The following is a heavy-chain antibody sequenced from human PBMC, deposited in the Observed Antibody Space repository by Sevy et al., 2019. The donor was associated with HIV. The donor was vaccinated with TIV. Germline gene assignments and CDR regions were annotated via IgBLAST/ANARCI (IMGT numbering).Heavy chain of an antibody. CDR3: ANPSTGSFDY. J-gene: IGHJ4*02. CDR2: IRYDGSNK. D-gene: IGHD3-10*01. Sequence: GGSLRLSCAASGFTFSSYGMHWDRQAPGKGLEWVAFIRYDGSNKYYAYSVKGRFTISRDNSKNTLYLQMNSLRAEDTAVYYCANPSTGSFDYWGQGTLVTVSS. CDR1: GFTFSSYG. V-gene: IGHV3-30*02.